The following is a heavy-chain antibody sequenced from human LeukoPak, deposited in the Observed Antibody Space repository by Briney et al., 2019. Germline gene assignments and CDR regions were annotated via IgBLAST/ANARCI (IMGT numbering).Heavy chain of an antibody. V-gene: IGHV4-61*01. CDR1: GGSVSIGSHY. CDR2: VSYSGSA. CDR3: ASSYCYFDL. J-gene: IGHJ2*01. Sequence: SETLSLTCTVSGGSVSIGSHYWSWVRQPPGKGLEWIGYVSYSGSANYNPSLKSRVTISVDTSKNQFSLKLSSVTAADTAVFYCASSYCYFDLWGRGTLVTVSS.